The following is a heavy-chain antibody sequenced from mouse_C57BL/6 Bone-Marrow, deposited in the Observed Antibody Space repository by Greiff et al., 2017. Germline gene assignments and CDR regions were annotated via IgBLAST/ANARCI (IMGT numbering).Heavy chain of an antibody. D-gene: IGHD1-1*01. CDR1: GYSITSGYD. J-gene: IGHJ3*01. Sequence: ESGPGMVKPSQSLSLTCTVTGYSITSGYDWHWIRHFPGNKLEWMGYISYSGSTNYNPSLKSRISITHDTSKNHFFLKLNSVTTEDTATYYCARGRYYYGSSPWFAYWGQGTLVTVSA. V-gene: IGHV3-1*01. CDR2: ISYSGST. CDR3: ARGRYYYGSSPWFAY.